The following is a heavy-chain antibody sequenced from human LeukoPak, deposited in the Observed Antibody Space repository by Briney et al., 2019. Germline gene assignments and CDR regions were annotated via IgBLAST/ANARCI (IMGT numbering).Heavy chain of an antibody. CDR2: INHSGST. CDR3: ARGRGSRWGSSWYLDY. D-gene: IGHD6-13*01. V-gene: IGHV4-34*01. CDR1: GGSFSGYY. J-gene: IGHJ4*02. Sequence: SETLSLTCAVYGGSFSGYYWSWIRQPPGKGLEWIGEINHSGSTNYNPSLKSRVTISVDTSKNQFSLKLSSVTAADTAVYYCARGRGSRWGSSWYLDYWGQGTLVTVSS.